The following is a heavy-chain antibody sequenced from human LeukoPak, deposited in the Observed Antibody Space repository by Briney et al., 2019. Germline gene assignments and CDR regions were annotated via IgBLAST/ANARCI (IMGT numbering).Heavy chain of an antibody. J-gene: IGHJ4*02. D-gene: IGHD5-24*01. CDR3: ARVAHRKGYNFDY. CDR2: IIPIFGTA. Sequence: APVTVSCTASGGTFSSYAISWARQAPGQGLEWMGGIIPIFGTANYAQKFQGRVTITADESTSTAYMELSSLRSEDTAVYYCARVAHRKGYNFDYWGQGTLVTVSS. V-gene: IGHV1-69*13. CDR1: GGTFSSYA.